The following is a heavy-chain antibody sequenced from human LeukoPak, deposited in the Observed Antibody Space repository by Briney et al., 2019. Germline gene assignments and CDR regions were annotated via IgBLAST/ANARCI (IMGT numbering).Heavy chain of an antibody. CDR3: ARDIYGDYYYYMDV. J-gene: IGHJ6*03. D-gene: IGHD4-17*01. V-gene: IGHV4-38-2*02. CDR1: GYSISSGYY. CDR2: IYHSGST. Sequence: SETLSLTCTVSGYSISSGYYWGWIRQPPGKGLEWIGSIYHSGSTYYNPSLKSRVTISVDTSKNQFSLKLSSVTAADTAVYYCARDIYGDYYYYMDVWGKGTTVTVSS.